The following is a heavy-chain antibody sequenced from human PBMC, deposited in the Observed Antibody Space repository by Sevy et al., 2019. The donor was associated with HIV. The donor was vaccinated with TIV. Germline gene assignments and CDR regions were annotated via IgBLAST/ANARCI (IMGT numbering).Heavy chain of an antibody. V-gene: IGHV4-61*02. CDR3: AREEVLAYCGGDCYGGFDY. CDR1: GGSISSGSYY. D-gene: IGHD2-21*02. Sequence: SETLSLTCTVSGGSISSGSYYWSWIRQPAGKGLEWIGRIYTSGSTNYNPSLKSRVTISVDTSKNKFSLKLSSVTAADTAVYDWAREEVLAYCGGDCYGGFDYWGQGTLVTVSS. CDR2: IYTSGST. J-gene: IGHJ4*02.